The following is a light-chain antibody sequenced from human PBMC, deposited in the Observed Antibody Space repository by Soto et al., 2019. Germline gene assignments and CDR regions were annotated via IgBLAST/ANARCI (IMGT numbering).Light chain of an antibody. V-gene: IGLV1-40*01. Sequence: QSVLTQPPSVSGAPGQRVTISCTGSSSNIGARYDVHGYQQLPGTAPKLIIYDDINRPSGGPDRFSGSESGTSASLAITGVQAEDEAEYYCQSYDSSLSGVVFGGGTKLTVL. CDR3: QSYDSSLSGVV. J-gene: IGLJ2*01. CDR2: DDI. CDR1: SSNIGARYD.